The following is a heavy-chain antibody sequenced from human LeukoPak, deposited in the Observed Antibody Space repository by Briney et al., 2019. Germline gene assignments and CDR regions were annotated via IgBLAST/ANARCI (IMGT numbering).Heavy chain of an antibody. CDR2: IRQDGDQT. D-gene: IGHD1-14*01. J-gene: IGHJ4*02. CDR3: AKDLASTGALDL. V-gene: IGHV3-7*01. Sequence: GGSLRLSCAASGFTFSAYWMHWVLQAPGKGLEWLADIRQDGDQTYYADSVKGRFTISRDNAKNSLYLQLNSLRAEDTAVYYCAKDLASTGALDLWGQGTLVTVSS. CDR1: GFTFSAYW.